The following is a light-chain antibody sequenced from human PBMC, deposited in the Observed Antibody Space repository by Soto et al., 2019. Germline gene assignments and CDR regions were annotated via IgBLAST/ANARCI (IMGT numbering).Light chain of an antibody. CDR3: SSYTRSSTHWV. Sequence: QSALTQPASVSGSPGQSITISCTGTSSDVGGYNYVSWYQQHPGKAPKLMIYEVSNRPSGVSNRFSGSKSGNTASQTISGLQAEDEADYYCSSYTRSSTHWVFGGGTKLTVL. CDR2: EVS. J-gene: IGLJ3*02. V-gene: IGLV2-14*01. CDR1: SSDVGGYNY.